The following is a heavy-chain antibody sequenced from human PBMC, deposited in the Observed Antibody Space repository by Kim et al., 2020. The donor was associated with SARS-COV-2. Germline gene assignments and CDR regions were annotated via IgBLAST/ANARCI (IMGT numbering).Heavy chain of an antibody. J-gene: IGHJ5*02. CDR2: ISRSSSSI. CDR1: GFTFSSYS. CDR3: AREPSIPVAWFDP. V-gene: IGHV3-48*02. Sequence: GGSLRLSCAASGFTFSSYSINWVRQAPGKGLQWVSYISRSSSSIYYADSVKGRFTIFRDNAKNSLYLQMNSLRDEDTAVYYCAREPSIPVAWFDPWGQGTLVTVPS. D-gene: IGHD2-2*02.